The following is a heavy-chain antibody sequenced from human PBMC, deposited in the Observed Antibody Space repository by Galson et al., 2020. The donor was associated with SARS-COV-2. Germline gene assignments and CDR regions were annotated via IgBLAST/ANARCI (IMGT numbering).Heavy chain of an antibody. J-gene: IGHJ5*02. CDR1: GFTFSTYA. CDR2: INGRGGST. D-gene: IGHD6-19*01. CDR3: ARDQTLAVAGVGWTGNWFDP. Sequence: TGGSLRLSCAASGFTFSTYAMSWVRQGPGKGLEWVSAINGRGGSTYYADSVKGRFTISRDTSRNTLYLQMNSLRAEDTAVYYCARDQTLAVAGVGWTGNWFDPWGQGTLVTVSS. V-gene: IGHV3-23*01.